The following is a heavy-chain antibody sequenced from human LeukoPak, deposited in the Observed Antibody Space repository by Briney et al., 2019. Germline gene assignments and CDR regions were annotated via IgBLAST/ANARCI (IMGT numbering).Heavy chain of an antibody. V-gene: IGHV3-23*01. CDR1: GFTFRNFG. CDR3: ARYYDYGSGSYTFDY. CDR2: FSGSGSST. D-gene: IGHD3-10*01. Sequence: GGSLRLSCAASGFTFRNFGMSWVRQAPGKGLEWISSFSGSGSSTYYADSVKGRFSVSRDNSKNTLYLQMNSLRAEDTAVYYCARYYDYGSGSYTFDYWGQGTLVTVSS. J-gene: IGHJ4*02.